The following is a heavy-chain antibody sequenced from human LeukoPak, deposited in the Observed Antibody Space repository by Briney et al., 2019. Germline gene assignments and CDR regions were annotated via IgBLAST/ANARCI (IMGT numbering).Heavy chain of an antibody. CDR3: ARDLTTYGQRNYFDF. CDR1: GYTFISYG. D-gene: IGHD3-10*01. Sequence: ASVKVSCKAPGYTFISYGISWVRQAPGQGLEWMGWISGYNDDKDYAQKFQGRITLTTDTSASTAYMELRNLRSDDTALYYCARDLTTYGQRNYFDFWGQGTLVSVSS. J-gene: IGHJ4*02. CDR2: ISGYNDDK. V-gene: IGHV1-18*01.